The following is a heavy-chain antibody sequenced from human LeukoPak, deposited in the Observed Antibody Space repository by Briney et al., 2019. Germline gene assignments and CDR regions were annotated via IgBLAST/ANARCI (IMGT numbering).Heavy chain of an antibody. Sequence: SETLSLTCTVSGDSISRYYWSWIRQPPGKGLEWIGYIYYSGSTNYNPSLKSRVTISVDTSKNQFSLKVSSVTAADTAVYYCARAGAYGSAALDYWGQGTLVTVSS. CDR2: IYYSGST. V-gene: IGHV4-59*01. CDR1: GDSISRYY. J-gene: IGHJ4*02. D-gene: IGHD6-19*01. CDR3: ARAGAYGSAALDY.